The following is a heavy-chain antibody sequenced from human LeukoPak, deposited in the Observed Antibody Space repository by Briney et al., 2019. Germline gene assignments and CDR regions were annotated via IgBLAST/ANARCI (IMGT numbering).Heavy chain of an antibody. J-gene: IGHJ4*02. Sequence: PGGSLRLSCAASGFTFSSYWMHWVRHAPGKGLVWVSRINSDGSSTSYADSVKGRFTISRDNAKNTLYLQMNSLRAEDTAVYYCARDPRGYSYGSPPGYWGQGTLVTVSS. V-gene: IGHV3-74*01. CDR2: INSDGSST. CDR3: ARDPRGYSYGSPPGY. CDR1: GFTFSSYW. D-gene: IGHD5-18*01.